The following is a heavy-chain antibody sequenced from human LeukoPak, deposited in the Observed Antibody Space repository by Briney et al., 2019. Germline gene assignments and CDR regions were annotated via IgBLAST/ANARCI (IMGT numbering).Heavy chain of an antibody. CDR1: GFTFSSYG. J-gene: IGHJ4*02. D-gene: IGHD4-17*01. CDR2: ISYDGSNK. V-gene: IGHV3-30*18. CDR3: AKDYLLMTTVTTDYFDY. Sequence: GGSLRLSCAASGFTFSSYGMHWVRQAPGKGLEWVAVISYDGSNKYYADSVKGRFTISRDNSKNTLYLQMNSLRAEDTAVYYCAKDYLLMTTVTTDYFDYWGQGTLVTVSS.